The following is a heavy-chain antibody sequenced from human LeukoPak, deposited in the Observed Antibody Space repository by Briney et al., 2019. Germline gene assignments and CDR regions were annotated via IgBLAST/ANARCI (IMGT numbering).Heavy chain of an antibody. Sequence: GASVKVSCKASGYTFTGYYMHWVRQAPGQGLEWMGWINPNSGGTNYAQKFQGRVTMTRDTSISTAYMELSRLRSDDTAVYYCARAAAQHRSPRGAFDIWGQGTMVTVSS. J-gene: IGHJ3*02. D-gene: IGHD6-13*01. V-gene: IGHV1-2*02. CDR2: INPNSGGT. CDR3: ARAAAQHRSPRGAFDI. CDR1: GYTFTGYY.